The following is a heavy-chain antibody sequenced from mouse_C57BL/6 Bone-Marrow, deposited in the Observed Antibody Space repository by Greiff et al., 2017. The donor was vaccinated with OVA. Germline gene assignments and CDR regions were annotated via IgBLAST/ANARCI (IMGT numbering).Heavy chain of an antibody. CDR2: IYPRSGNT. CDR3: ARKGNYYGSVFDY. CDR1: GYTFTSYG. J-gene: IGHJ2*01. D-gene: IGHD1-1*01. Sequence: VQLQQSGAELARPGASVMLSCKASGYTFTSYGISWVKQRTGQGLEWIGEIYPRSGNTYYNEKFKGKATLTADKSSSTAYMELRSLTSEDSAVYFCARKGNYYGSVFDYWGQGTTLTVSS. V-gene: IGHV1-81*01.